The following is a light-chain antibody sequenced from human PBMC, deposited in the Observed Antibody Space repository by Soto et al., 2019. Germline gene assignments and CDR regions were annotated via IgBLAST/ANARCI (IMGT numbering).Light chain of an antibody. J-gene: IGKJ4*01. CDR2: GAS. V-gene: IGKV3D-15*01. Sequence: EIVMTQSPATLSVSPGETATLSCRASQSVYNNLAWYQQRPGQAPRLLIHGASTRATGVPTRISGSGSGTAFTLTISSLQSKDFAVYYCLQYNSWPLTFGGGTKVEIK. CDR3: LQYNSWPLT. CDR1: QSVYNN.